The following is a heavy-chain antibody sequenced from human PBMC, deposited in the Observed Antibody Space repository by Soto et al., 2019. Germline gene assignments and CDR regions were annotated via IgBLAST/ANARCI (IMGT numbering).Heavy chain of an antibody. D-gene: IGHD6-6*01. CDR1: GGSISSSSYY. J-gene: IGHJ6*02. CDR3: ASLLYSSSSRHHYYYYGMDV. Sequence: SETLSLTCTVSGGSISSSSYYWGWIRQPPGKGLEWIGSIYYSGSTYYNPSLKSRVTISVDTSKNQFSLKLSSVTAADTAVYYCASLLYSSSSRHHYYYYGMDVWGQGTTVTVSS. V-gene: IGHV4-39*01. CDR2: IYYSGST.